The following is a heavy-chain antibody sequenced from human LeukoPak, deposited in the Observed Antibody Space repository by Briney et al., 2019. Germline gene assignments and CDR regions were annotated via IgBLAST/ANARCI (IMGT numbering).Heavy chain of an antibody. V-gene: IGHV3-15*01. CDR1: GFTFSDSW. CDR3: KAWFTGRPE. J-gene: IGHJ4*02. D-gene: IGHD3-10*01. Sequence: PGGSLRLSCAASGFTFSDSWMSWVRQAPGKGLEWVGRIKGKRDGETTEYAAPVKGRFTISRDDSENTLYLHMDSLNTDDTAVYYCKAWFTGRPEGGQGTLVTVSS. CDR2: IKGKRDGETT.